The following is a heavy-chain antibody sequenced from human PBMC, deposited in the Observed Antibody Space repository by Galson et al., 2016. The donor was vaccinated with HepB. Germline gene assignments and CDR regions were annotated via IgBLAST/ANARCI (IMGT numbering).Heavy chain of an antibody. Sequence: SETLSLTCTVSGGSISSSSYYWGCIRQPPGKGLEWFGIIYYSGSTYYNPSLKSRVTISVDTSKNQFSRKPSSVTPADTAVYYCAGHLRGGYGMDVWGQGTTVTVSS. V-gene: IGHV4-39*01. J-gene: IGHJ6*02. CDR3: AGHLRGGYGMDV. CDR1: GGSISSSSYY. CDR2: IYYSGST. D-gene: IGHD3-10*01.